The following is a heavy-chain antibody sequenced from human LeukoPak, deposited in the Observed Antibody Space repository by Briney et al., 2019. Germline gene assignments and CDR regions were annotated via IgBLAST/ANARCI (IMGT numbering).Heavy chain of an antibody. V-gene: IGHV3-74*01. D-gene: IGHD2-21*02. CDR2: INSDGSWT. CDR3: AKTRKILNCGGDCYRDEY. Sequence: GGSLRLSCAASGNYWMHWVRQVPGKGLVWVSHINSDGSWTSYADSVKGRFTFSRDDSKNTLYLQMNSLRAEDTAVYYCAKTRKILNCGGDCYRDEYWGQGTLVTVSS. CDR1: GNYW. J-gene: IGHJ4*02.